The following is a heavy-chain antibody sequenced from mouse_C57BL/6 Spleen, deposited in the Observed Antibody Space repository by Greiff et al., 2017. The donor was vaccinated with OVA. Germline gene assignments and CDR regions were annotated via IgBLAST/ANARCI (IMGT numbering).Heavy chain of an antibody. CDR3: ARGGPTVGAMDY. CDR1: GFTFSDYY. D-gene: IGHD1-1*01. V-gene: IGHV5-16*01. Sequence: EVQVVESEGGLVQPGSSMKLSCTASGFTFSDYYMAWVRQVPEKGLEWVANINYDGSSTYYLDSLKSRFIISRDNAKNILYLQMSSLKSEDTATYYCARGGPTVGAMDYWGQGTSVTVSS. CDR2: INYDGSST. J-gene: IGHJ4*01.